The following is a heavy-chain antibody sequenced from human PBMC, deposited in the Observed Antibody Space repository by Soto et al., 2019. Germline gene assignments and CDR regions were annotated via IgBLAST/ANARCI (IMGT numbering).Heavy chain of an antibody. J-gene: IGHJ4*02. CDR2: IYYSGST. D-gene: IGHD3-9*01. Sequence: QLQLQESGPGLVKPSETLSLTCTVSGGSISSSSYYWGWIRQPPGKVLEWIGRIYYSGSTYYNPSLKSRVTISVDTSKNQFSLKLSSVTAADTAVYYCARQVDDILTGYPHWFDYWGQGDLVTVSS. CDR1: GGSISSSSYY. CDR3: ARQVDDILTGYPHWFDY. V-gene: IGHV4-39*01.